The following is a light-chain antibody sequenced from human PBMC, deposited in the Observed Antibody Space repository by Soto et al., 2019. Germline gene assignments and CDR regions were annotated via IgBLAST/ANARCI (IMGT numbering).Light chain of an antibody. CDR1: QTISSW. Sequence: DIQMTQSPSTLSGSVGDRVTITCRASQTISSWLAWYQQKPGKAPKLLIYKYSTLKSGLPSRFSGSGSGTEFTLTISSLQPDDFATYYCQQYTGYSQWTVGQVTKVDIK. J-gene: IGKJ1*01. V-gene: IGKV1-5*03. CDR2: KYS. CDR3: QQYTGYSQWT.